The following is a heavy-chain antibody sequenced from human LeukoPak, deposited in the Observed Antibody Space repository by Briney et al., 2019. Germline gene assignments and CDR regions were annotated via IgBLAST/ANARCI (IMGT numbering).Heavy chain of an antibody. CDR1: GFTFSSYS. V-gene: IGHV3-21*01. CDR3: AGSVLAVPRRYMDV. J-gene: IGHJ6*03. CDR2: ISGSTSYI. Sequence: GGSLRLSCAASGFTFSSYSMNWVRQAPGKGLEWVSFISGSTSYIYYADSVKGRFTISRDNAKNSLYLQMDSLRAEDTAVYYCAGSVLAVPRRYMDVWGKGTTVTVSS. D-gene: IGHD3-10*01.